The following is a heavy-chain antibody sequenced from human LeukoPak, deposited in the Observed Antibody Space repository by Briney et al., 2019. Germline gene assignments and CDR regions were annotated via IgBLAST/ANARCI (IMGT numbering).Heavy chain of an antibody. Sequence: KHDGSETNYVDSVKGRFTISRDNAKNSLHLQMNSLRVEDTAVYYCAKNGGTHGMDVWGQGTTVTVSS. CDR3: AKNGGTHGMDV. J-gene: IGHJ6*02. CDR2: KHDGSET. V-gene: IGHV3-7*01. D-gene: IGHD3-16*01.